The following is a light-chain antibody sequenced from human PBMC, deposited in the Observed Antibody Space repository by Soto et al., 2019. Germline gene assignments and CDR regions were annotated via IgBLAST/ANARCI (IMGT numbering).Light chain of an antibody. J-gene: IGLJ1*01. V-gene: IGLV1-47*01. CDR2: RNN. CDR1: SSNIGSNY. Sequence: QSALTQPPSASGTPGQRVTISCSGSSSNIGSNYVYWYHQLPGTAPKLVIYRNNQRPSGVPDRISGSKSGTSASLAISGLRSEDEADYYCSSYTTSSTLVFGPGTKLTVL. CDR3: SSYTTSSTLV.